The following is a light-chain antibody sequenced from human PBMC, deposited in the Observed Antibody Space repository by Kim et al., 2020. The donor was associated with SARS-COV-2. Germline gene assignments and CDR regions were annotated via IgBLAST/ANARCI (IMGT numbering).Light chain of an antibody. CDR1: EDMNNY. CDR3: QQYDNRLRVT. CDR2: DAS. J-gene: IGKJ3*01. V-gene: IGKV1-33*01. Sequence: DIQLTQSPSSLSASVGDRVTITCQANEDMNNYINWFQQKPGKVPKLLIYDASNLERGVPSRFAGRGSGTDFTLTITNLQPEDFGTYYCQQYDNRLRVTFGPGTKVDIK.